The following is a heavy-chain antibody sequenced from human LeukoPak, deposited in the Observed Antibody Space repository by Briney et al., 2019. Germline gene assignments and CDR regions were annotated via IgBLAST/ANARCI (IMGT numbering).Heavy chain of an antibody. CDR2: IKEDDSEI. CDR1: GFIFDYYG. Sequence: GGSLRLSCAASGFIFDYYGMNWVRQGPGKGLEWVANIKEDDSEIYYVESVKGRFTISRDNAKNSLYLEMSSLRVEDTAVYFCARLRSLDKWGQGTLVTVS. V-gene: IGHV3-7*01. CDR3: ARLRSLDK. D-gene: IGHD5-24*01. J-gene: IGHJ4*02.